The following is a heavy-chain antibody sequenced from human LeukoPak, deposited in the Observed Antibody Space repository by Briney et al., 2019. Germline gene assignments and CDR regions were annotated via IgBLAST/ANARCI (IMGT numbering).Heavy chain of an antibody. CDR2: IYHSGST. D-gene: IGHD7-27*01. CDR1: GGSISSGGYS. Sequence: SETLSLTCAVSGGSISSGGYSWSWIRQPPGTGLEWIGYIYHSGSTYYNPSLKSRVTISVDRSKNQFSLKLSSVTAADTAVYYCARGGNWALDYWGQGTLVTVSS. J-gene: IGHJ4*02. CDR3: ARGGNWALDY. V-gene: IGHV4-30-2*01.